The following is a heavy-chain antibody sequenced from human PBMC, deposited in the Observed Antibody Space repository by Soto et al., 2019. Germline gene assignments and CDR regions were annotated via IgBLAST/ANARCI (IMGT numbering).Heavy chain of an antibody. V-gene: IGHV3-9*01. CDR2: ISWNSGSI. J-gene: IGHJ6*02. Sequence: GGSLRLSCAASGFTFDDYAMHWVRQAPGKGLEWVSGISWNSGSIGYADSVKGRFTISRDNAKNSLYLQMNSLRAEDTALYYCENDIGYCSVCSCRGYYYGMDVWGQGHTVTVSS. D-gene: IGHD2-15*01. CDR3: ENDIGYCSVCSCRGYYYGMDV. CDR1: GFTFDDYA.